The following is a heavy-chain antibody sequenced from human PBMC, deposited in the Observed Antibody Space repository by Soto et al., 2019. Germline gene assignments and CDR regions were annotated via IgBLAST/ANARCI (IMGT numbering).Heavy chain of an antibody. CDR2: IYYSGST. CDR1: GGSISSYY. CDR3: ARDGTIRALDY. Sequence: LSLTCTVSGGSISSYYWSWIRQPPGKGLEWIGYIYYSGSTNYNPSLKSRVTISVDTSKNQFSLKLSSVTAADTAVYYCARDGTIRALDYWGQGTLVTVSS. D-gene: IGHD1-20*01. V-gene: IGHV4-59*01. J-gene: IGHJ4*02.